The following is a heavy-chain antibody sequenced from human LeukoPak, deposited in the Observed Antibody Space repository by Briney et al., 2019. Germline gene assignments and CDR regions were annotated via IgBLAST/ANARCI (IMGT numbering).Heavy chain of an antibody. D-gene: IGHD3-22*01. J-gene: IGHJ5*02. V-gene: IGHV1-2*02. Sequence: GASVKVSCKASGYTFTGYYMHWVRQAPGQGLEWMGWINPNSGGTNYAQKFQGRVTMTRDTSISTAYMELSRLRSDDTAVYYCARGTYYYYDSSGYLFWFHPWGQGTLVTVSS. CDR1: GYTFTGYY. CDR3: ARGTYYYYDSSGYLFWFHP. CDR2: INPNSGGT.